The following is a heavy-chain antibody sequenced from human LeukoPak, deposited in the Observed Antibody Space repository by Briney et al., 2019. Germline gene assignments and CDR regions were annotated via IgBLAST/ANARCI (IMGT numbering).Heavy chain of an antibody. CDR1: GGTFSSYA. D-gene: IGHD4-17*01. Sequence: GASLKVSCKASGGTFSSYAISWVRQAPGQGLEWMGRIIPILGIANYAQKYQGRVTITADKSTSTAYMALSSLRSEDTAVYYCARGSLYGAYELNYYYGMYVWGQGTTVPVSS. V-gene: IGHV1-69*04. CDR2: IIPILGIA. J-gene: IGHJ6*02. CDR3: ARGSLYGAYELNYYYGMYV.